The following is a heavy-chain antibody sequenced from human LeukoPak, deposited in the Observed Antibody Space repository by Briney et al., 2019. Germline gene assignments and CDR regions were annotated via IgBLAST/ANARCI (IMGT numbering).Heavy chain of an antibody. CDR3: ARAQTHGLPGWFDS. J-gene: IGHJ5*01. Sequence: SQTLSLTCDVSGDSIKSDDHYWSWIRQPPGKNLEWIGYVNYLGTAYYNPSLRSRLNISLDTSKSHLPLKLTSVSVADTAIYSCARAQTHGLPGWFDSWGQGILVTVSS. CDR2: VNYLGTA. D-gene: IGHD2-8*02. V-gene: IGHV4-30-4*01. CDR1: GDSIKSDDHY.